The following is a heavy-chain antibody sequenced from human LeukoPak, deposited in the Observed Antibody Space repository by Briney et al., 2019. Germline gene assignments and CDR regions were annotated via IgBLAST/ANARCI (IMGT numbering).Heavy chain of an antibody. CDR1: GYIFTSYG. V-gene: IGHV1-18*01. D-gene: IGHD2-2*01. Sequence: ASVKVSCKASGYIFTSYGISWVRQGPGQGLEWVGXXXXYNGNTKFAPNLQDRVTMTTDTSTATAYMELRSLRLNDTAVYFCARARPGAYCGTTSCFSDYWGQGTLVTVSS. CDR2: XXXYNGNT. J-gene: IGHJ4*02. CDR3: ARARPGAYCGTTSCFSDY.